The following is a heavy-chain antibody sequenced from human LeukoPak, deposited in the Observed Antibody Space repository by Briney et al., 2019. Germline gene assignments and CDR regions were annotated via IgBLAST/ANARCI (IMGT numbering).Heavy chain of an antibody. CDR2: INYDGSNK. J-gene: IGHJ4*02. V-gene: IGHV3-30*04. D-gene: IGHD1-14*01. Sequence: PGGSLRLSCAASGFTFSSYAMHWVRQAPGKGLEWVAFINYDGSNKYYADSVKGRFTISRDNSKNTLYLEINSLSADDTAVYYCATTDTTCYWGQGTLVTVSS. CDR3: ATTDTTCY. CDR1: GFTFSSYA.